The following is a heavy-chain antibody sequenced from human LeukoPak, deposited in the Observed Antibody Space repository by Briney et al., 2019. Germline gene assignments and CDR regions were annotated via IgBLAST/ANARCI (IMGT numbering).Heavy chain of an antibody. D-gene: IGHD6-13*01. J-gene: IGHJ6*03. V-gene: IGHV3-11*04. Sequence: PGGSLRLSFAASGFTFSYYYMSSIRQAPGKGLEWDSYISSSGSTIYYADSVKGRLTISRHNAKNSLYLQMNSLRAEDTAVYYCARHSSSWDYSYMAVWRKGTTLTVSS. CDR3: ARHSSSWDYSYMAV. CDR2: ISSSGSTI. CDR1: GFTFSYYY.